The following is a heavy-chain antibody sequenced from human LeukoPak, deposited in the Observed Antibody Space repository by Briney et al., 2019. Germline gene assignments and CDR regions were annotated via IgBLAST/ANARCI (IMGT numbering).Heavy chain of an antibody. CDR3: VRDSNLSFDY. Sequence: GGSLRLSCAASGFTFSSYWMHWVRQAPGKGLVWVSHISTDGTVTTYADSVKGRFTISRDNAKSTLCLQMNSLRAEDTAVYYCVRDSNLSFDYWGQGSLVTVSS. CDR1: GFTFSSYW. CDR2: ISTDGTVT. D-gene: IGHD1-14*01. J-gene: IGHJ4*02. V-gene: IGHV3-74*01.